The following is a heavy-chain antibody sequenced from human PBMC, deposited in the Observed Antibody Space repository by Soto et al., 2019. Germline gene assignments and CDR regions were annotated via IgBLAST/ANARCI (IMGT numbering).Heavy chain of an antibody. D-gene: IGHD4-17*01. J-gene: IGHJ4*02. CDR3: ARWDGYGDV. CDR2: LSGGGSNT. V-gene: IGHV3-23*01. CDR1: GFSFSTYS. Sequence: GGSLRLSCAASGFSFSTYSMAWVRQTPGKGLAWVSGLSGGGSNTFYADSVQGRFTISVDNSMNTVYLQMNSLRVEDTAVYYCARWDGYGDVWGQGTLVTVSS.